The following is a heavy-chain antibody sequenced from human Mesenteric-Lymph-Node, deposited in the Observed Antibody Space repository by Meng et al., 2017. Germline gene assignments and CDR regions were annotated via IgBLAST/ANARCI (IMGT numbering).Heavy chain of an antibody. Sequence: GESLKISCAASGFTFRNYEMNWVRQAPGKGLEWVSYISGSGSSIYYADSVKGRFTVSRDNAKNSLYLQMNSLRGEDTALYYCVRESKPQGTYWYFDLWGRGTLVTVSS. CDR2: ISGSGSSI. J-gene: IGHJ2*01. V-gene: IGHV3-48*03. CDR3: VRESKPQGTYWYFDL. CDR1: GFTFRNYE.